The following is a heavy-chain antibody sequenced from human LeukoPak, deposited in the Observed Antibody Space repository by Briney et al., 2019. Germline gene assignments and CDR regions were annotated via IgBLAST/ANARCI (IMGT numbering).Heavy chain of an antibody. CDR1: GFTFNTYA. J-gene: IGHJ3*02. Sequence: PGGSLRHSCAASGFTFNTYAMNWVRQAPGKGLEWVSALSGSGGTTYYADSVKGRFTISRDNSKYTVYLQMNSLRAEDTAVYYCAKAGYYGSGSGVFAFDIWGQGTMVTVSS. CDR2: LSGSGGTT. D-gene: IGHD3-10*01. V-gene: IGHV3-23*01. CDR3: AKAGYYGSGSGVFAFDI.